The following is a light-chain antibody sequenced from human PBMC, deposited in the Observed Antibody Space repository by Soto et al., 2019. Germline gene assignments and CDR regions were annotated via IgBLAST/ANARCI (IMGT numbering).Light chain of an antibody. CDR2: GAS. V-gene: IGKV3-15*01. CDR3: QQCVSWPTLP. J-gene: IGKJ4*01. Sequence: EIVMTQSPATLSVSPGETATLSCRASQSVNLNLAWYQQKPGQAPRLLIYGASIRATGIPARFSGSGAGTEFTLTINSLQSEDSAVYYCQQCVSWPTLPFGGGTTVEIK. CDR1: QSVNLN.